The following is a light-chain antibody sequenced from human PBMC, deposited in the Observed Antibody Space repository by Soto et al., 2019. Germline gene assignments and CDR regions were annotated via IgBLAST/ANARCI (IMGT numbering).Light chain of an antibody. J-gene: IGKJ3*01. CDR3: QQYGRSVVT. CDR1: QSVSSSY. Sequence: EIVLTQSPATLSLSPGERASLSCRASQSVSSSYLTWYQQKPGQAPRLLIYEASSRAPGIPDRFSGSGSGTDLTLTISKLEPEDFAVYYCQQYGRSVVTFGPGTKVEIK. CDR2: EAS. V-gene: IGKV3-20*01.